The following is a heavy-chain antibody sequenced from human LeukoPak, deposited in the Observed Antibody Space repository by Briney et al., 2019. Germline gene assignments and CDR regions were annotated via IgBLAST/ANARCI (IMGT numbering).Heavy chain of an antibody. J-gene: IGHJ4*02. CDR2: IKEDGSEK. Sequence: PGGSLRLSCAASRFTFGRSWMNWVRQAPGKGLEWVANIKEDGSEKYYVDSVKGRFTISRDNAKNSLYLQMNSLRADDTAVYYCASAXXXAFDYWGQGTLVTVSS. V-gene: IGHV3-7*01. CDR1: RFTFGRSW. CDR3: ASAXXXAFDY.